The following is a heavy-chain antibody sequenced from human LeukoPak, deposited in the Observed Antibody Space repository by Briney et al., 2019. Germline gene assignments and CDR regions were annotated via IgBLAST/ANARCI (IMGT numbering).Heavy chain of an antibody. CDR3: ARDVHGDYGSGWFDP. J-gene: IGHJ5*02. D-gene: IGHD4-17*01. CDR1: GGTFNNSA. V-gene: IGHV1-69*05. CDR2: IMPLFGTA. Sequence: SVKVSCKTSGGTFNNSAISWVRQAPGQGLEWLGGIMPLFGTAGYAQKFQGRVTITKDESTRTVYLELTSLTSDDTAVYYCARDVHGDYGSGWFDPWGQGTPVSVSS.